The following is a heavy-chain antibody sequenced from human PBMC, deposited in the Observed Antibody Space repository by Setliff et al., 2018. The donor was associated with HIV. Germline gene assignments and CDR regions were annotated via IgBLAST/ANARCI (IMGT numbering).Heavy chain of an antibody. Sequence: SETLSLTCAVSGGSISSNTYYWGWIRQPPGKGLEWIGSIYYSGSTYYNPSLKSRVTISVDTSKNQFSLKLSSVTATDTAVYYCARLAEDYYDSGTWEVDYWAHGALVTVSS. V-gene: IGHV4-39*01. D-gene: IGHD3-10*01. CDR3: ARLAEDYYDSGTWEVDY. CDR2: IYYSGST. CDR1: GGSISSNTYY. J-gene: IGHJ4*01.